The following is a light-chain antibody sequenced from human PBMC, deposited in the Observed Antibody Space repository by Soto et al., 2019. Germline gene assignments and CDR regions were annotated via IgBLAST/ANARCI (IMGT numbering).Light chain of an antibody. CDR3: QQYNSYSPR. CDR2: KAS. V-gene: IGKV1-5*03. J-gene: IGKJ1*01. CDR1: QTISSW. Sequence: IQMTQSPSTLAGYIGDRVAIACVASQTISSWLAWYQQKTGKATKLLIYKASSLESGVPSRFSGSGSGTEFTLTISSLQPDDFATYYCQQYNSYSPRFGHGTKADI.